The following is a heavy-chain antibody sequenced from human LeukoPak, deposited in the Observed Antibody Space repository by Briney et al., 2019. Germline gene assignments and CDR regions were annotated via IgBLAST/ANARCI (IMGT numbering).Heavy chain of an antibody. CDR3: ARAVWTGYGYWYFDL. Sequence: PSETLSLTCTVSGGSISSYYWSWIRQPPGKGLEWIGYIYYSGSTNYNPSLKSRVTISVDTSKNQFSLKLSSVTAADTAVYYCARAVWTGYGYWYFDLWGRGTLVTVSS. CDR1: GGSISSYY. D-gene: IGHD3/OR15-3a*01. V-gene: IGHV4-59*08. J-gene: IGHJ2*01. CDR2: IYYSGST.